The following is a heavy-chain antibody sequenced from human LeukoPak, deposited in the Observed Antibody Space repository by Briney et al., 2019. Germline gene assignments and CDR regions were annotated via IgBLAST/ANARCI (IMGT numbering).Heavy chain of an antibody. CDR3: ARDGHYDILTGYFQD. V-gene: IGHV3-48*04. D-gene: IGHD3-9*01. CDR1: GFSFNKYP. Sequence: PGGSLRLSCGASGFSFNKYPMNWVRQAPGKGLEWVSYITNTGTTIYYADSVKGRFTISRDNAKNSLYLQMNSLRAEDTAVYYCARDGHYDILTGYFQDWGQGTLVTVSS. J-gene: IGHJ1*01. CDR2: ITNTGTTI.